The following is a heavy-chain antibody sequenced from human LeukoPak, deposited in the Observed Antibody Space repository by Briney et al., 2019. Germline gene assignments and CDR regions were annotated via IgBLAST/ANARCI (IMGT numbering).Heavy chain of an antibody. CDR3: ARDLRYIYDSSGSGVRLPHAFDI. J-gene: IGHJ3*02. D-gene: IGHD3-22*01. V-gene: IGHV4-59*01. Sequence: PSETLSLTCTVSGVSISSYYWSWIRQPPGKGLEWIGYIYYSGSTNYNPSLKSRVTISVDTSKNQFSLKLSSVTAADTAVYYCARDLRYIYDSSGSGVRLPHAFDIWGQGTMDTVSS. CDR2: IYYSGST. CDR1: GVSISSYY.